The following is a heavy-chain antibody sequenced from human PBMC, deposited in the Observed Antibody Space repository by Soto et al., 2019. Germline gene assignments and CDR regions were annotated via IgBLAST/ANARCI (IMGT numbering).Heavy chain of an antibody. D-gene: IGHD4-17*01. CDR2: IIPILGIA. CDR1: GGTFSSYT. V-gene: IGHV1-69*08. CDR3: ARDLYGDYAGPFDY. J-gene: IGHJ4*02. Sequence: QVQLVQSGAEVKKPGSSVKVSCKASGGTFSSYTISWVRQAPGQGLEWMGRIIPILGIANYAQKFQGRVTXXAXKXXSTAYMELSSLRSEDTAVYYCARDLYGDYAGPFDYWGQGTLVTVSS.